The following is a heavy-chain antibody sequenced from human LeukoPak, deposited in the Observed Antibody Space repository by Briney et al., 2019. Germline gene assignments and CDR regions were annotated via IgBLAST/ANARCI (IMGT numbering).Heavy chain of an antibody. J-gene: IGHJ4*02. CDR1: GFTFSDYY. D-gene: IGHD7-27*01. CDR3: ARDYTGGWNDY. V-gene: IGHV3-11*04. Sequence: PGGSLRLSCAASGFTFSDYYMFWIRQAPGKGLEWVSYISSSGSTIYYADSVKGRFTISRDNAKNSLSLHMNSLRGEDTAVYYCARDYTGGWNDYWGQGTLVTVSS. CDR2: ISSSGSTI.